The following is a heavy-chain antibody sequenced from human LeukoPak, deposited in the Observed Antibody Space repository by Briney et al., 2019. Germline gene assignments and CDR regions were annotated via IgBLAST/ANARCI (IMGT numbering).Heavy chain of an antibody. V-gene: IGHV1-2*06. D-gene: IGHD3-10*01. CDR2: INPNSGGT. J-gene: IGHJ5*02. CDR1: GYTFTSYG. Sequence: ASVKVSCKASGYTFTSYGISWVRQAPGQGLEWMGRINPNSGGTNYAQKFQGRVTMTRDTSISTAYMELSRLRSDDTAVYYCARDEEGGYYGSGSYNAWGQGTLVTVSS. CDR3: ARDEEGGYYGSGSYNA.